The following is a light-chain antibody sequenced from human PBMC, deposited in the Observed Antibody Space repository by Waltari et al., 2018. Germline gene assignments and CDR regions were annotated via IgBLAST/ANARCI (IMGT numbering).Light chain of an antibody. CDR1: QNLLHSDGKTY. CDR2: EVS. J-gene: IGKJ4*01. CDR3: MQSIQLPLT. Sequence: DIVITQTPLSLSVTAGQPASISFNSSQNLLHSDGKTYLYWYLQKPGHPPQHLIYEVSNRFSVVPDRFSGSGSGTDFTLKISRLAAEDVGVYYCMQSIQLPLTFGGGTKVEIK. V-gene: IGKV2D-29*01.